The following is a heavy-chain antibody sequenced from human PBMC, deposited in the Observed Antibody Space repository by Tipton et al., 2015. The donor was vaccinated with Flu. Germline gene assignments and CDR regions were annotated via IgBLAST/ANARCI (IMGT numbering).Heavy chain of an antibody. J-gene: IGHJ4*02. D-gene: IGHD3-16*02. V-gene: IGHV3-48*03. CDR1: GITLSSFE. CDR2: ISSSGRTI. CDR3: TRGFIRLCDY. Sequence: SLRLSCAASGITLSSFEMHWVRQAPGEGLEWVSYISSSGRTIFYADSVKGRFTISRDNAKNSLHLQMNSLGAEDTAVYYCTRGFIRLCDYWGQGTLVSVSS.